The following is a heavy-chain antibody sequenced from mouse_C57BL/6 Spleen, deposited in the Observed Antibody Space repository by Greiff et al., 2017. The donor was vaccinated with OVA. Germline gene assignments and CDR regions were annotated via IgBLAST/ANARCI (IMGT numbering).Heavy chain of an antibody. CDR2: INPNNGGT. D-gene: IGHD1-1*01. Sequence: VQLQQSGPELVKPGASVKISCKASGYTFTDYYMNWVKQSHGKSLEWIGDINPNNGGTSYNQKFKGKATLTVDKSSSTAYMELRSLTSEDSAVYYCARLLPPYYAMDYWGQGTSVTVSS. J-gene: IGHJ4*01. CDR1: GYTFTDYY. V-gene: IGHV1-26*01. CDR3: ARLLPPYYAMDY.